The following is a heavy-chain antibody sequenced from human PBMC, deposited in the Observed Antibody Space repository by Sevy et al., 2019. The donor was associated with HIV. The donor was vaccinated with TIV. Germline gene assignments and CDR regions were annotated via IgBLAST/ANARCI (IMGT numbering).Heavy chain of an antibody. Sequence: SETLSLTCAVYGGSFSGYYWSWIRQPPGKGLEWIGEINHSGSTNYNPSLKSRVTISVDTSKNQFSLKLSSVTAADMAVYYCARGRGYGSGSYFLGPGRNFYGMDVWGQGTTVTVSS. CDR1: GGSFSGYY. D-gene: IGHD3-10*01. J-gene: IGHJ6*02. CDR3: ARGRGYGSGSYFLGPGRNFYGMDV. CDR2: INHSGST. V-gene: IGHV4-34*01.